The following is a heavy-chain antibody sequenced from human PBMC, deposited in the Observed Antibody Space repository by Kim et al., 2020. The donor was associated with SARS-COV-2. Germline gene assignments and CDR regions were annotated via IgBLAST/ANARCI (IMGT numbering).Heavy chain of an antibody. V-gene: IGHV3-21*01. J-gene: IGHJ4*02. CDR1: GFTFSSYS. Sequence: GGSLRLSCAASGFTFSSYSMNWVRQAPGKGLEWVSSISSSSSSYIYYADSVKGRFTISRDNAKNSLYLQMNSLRAEDTAVYYCAGDQDYYDSSGYPHDYWGQGTLVTVSS. CDR3: AGDQDYYDSSGYPHDY. CDR2: ISSSSSSYI. D-gene: IGHD3-22*01.